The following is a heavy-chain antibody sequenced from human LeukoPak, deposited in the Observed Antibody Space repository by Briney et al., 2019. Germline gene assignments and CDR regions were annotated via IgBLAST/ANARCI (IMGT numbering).Heavy chain of an antibody. CDR2: IYYSGST. CDR3: ARESTRITIFGVVIPDAFDI. Sequence: SETRSLTCTVSGGSISSYYWSWIRQPPGKGLEWIGYIYYSGSTNYNPSLKSRVTISVDTSKNQFSLKLSSVTAADTAVYYCARESTRITIFGVVIPDAFDIWGQGTMVIVSS. CDR1: GGSISSYY. V-gene: IGHV4-59*01. J-gene: IGHJ3*02. D-gene: IGHD3-3*01.